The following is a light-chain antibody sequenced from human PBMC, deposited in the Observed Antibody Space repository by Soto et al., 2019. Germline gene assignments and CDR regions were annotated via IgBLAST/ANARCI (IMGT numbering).Light chain of an antibody. Sequence: DIQMTQSPSSLSASVGDRVTITCRASQNIARYLNWYQHKPGKAPELLIYAASNLQDGVPSRFSGSGSGTEFTLTLSSLQPEDFALYYCQQTYSTPASTFGHGTSVDVK. J-gene: IGKJ1*01. V-gene: IGKV1-39*01. CDR3: QQTYSTPAST. CDR2: AAS. CDR1: QNIARY.